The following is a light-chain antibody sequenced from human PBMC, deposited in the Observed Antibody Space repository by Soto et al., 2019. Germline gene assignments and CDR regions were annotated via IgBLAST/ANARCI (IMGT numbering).Light chain of an antibody. CDR3: QQRSTPLT. V-gene: IGKV3-11*01. J-gene: IGKJ4*01. CDR2: DAS. Sequence: EIVLTQSPATLSESPGERVTLSCRASQSVSSYLAWYQQKPGQAPRLLIYDASNRATGIPARFSGSGSGTDFTLTISSLEPEDFSIYYCQQRSTPLTFGGGTKVEIK. CDR1: QSVSSY.